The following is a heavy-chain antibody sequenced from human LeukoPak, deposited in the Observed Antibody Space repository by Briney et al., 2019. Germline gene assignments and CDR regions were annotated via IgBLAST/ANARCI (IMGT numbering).Heavy chain of an antibody. Sequence: PGRSLRLSCAASGFTLSGYWMHWVRQAPGKGLVWVSRIEGDGSRITYADSVKGRFTISRDNAKNTLYLQMNSLRAEDTAVYYCTRDWRNLGFDYWGQGTQVTVSS. J-gene: IGHJ4*02. CDR1: GFTLSGYW. V-gene: IGHV3-74*01. CDR3: TRDWRNLGFDY. D-gene: IGHD1-7*01. CDR2: IEGDGSRI.